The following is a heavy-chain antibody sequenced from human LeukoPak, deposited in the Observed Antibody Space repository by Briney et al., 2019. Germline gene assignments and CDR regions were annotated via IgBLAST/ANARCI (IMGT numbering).Heavy chain of an antibody. Sequence: GGSLRLSCAASGFTFNNAWMSWVRQAPGKGLEWVAVISYDGSNKYYADSVKGRFTISRDNSKNTLYLQMNSLRAEDTAVYYCAKDRIQLWSLIYFDYWGQGTLVTVSS. J-gene: IGHJ4*02. D-gene: IGHD5-18*01. CDR2: ISYDGSNK. CDR3: AKDRIQLWSLIYFDY. CDR1: GFTFNNAW. V-gene: IGHV3-30*18.